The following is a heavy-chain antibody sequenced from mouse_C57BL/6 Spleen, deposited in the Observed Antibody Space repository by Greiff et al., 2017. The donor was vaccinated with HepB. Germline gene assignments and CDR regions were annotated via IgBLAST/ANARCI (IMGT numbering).Heavy chain of an antibody. Sequence: VQGVESGAELARPGASVKLSCKASGYTFTSYGISWVKQRTGQGLEWIGEIYPRSGNTYYNEKFKGKATLTADKSSSTAYMELRSLTSEDSAVYFCARSLITTVVAGNYFDYWGQGTTLTVSS. CDR1: GYTFTSYG. J-gene: IGHJ2*01. V-gene: IGHV1-81*01. CDR3: ARSLITTVVAGNYFDY. CDR2: IYPRSGNT. D-gene: IGHD1-1*01.